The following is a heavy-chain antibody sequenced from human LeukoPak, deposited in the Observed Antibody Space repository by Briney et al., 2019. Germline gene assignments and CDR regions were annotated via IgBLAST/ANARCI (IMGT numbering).Heavy chain of an antibody. J-gene: IGHJ6*03. CDR2: IYYSGST. CDR1: GGSISSYY. CDR3: ASEAMGPTSRHYYYYMDV. V-gene: IGHV4-59*01. Sequence: SETLSLTCTVSGGSISSYYWSWIRQPPGKGLEWIGYIYYSGSTNYNPSLKSRVTISLDTSKNQFSLKLSSVTAADTAVYYCASEAMGPTSRHYYYYMDVWGKGATVTISS. D-gene: IGHD3-16*01.